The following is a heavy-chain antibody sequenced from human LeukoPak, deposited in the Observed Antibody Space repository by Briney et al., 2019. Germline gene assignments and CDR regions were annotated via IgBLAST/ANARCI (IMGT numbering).Heavy chain of an antibody. J-gene: IGHJ2*01. Sequence: PGGSLRLSCAASGFTISSDSMHWIRQPPGKGLEWIGSIYYSGSTYYNPSLKSRVTTSVDTSKNQFSLKLSSVTAADTAVYYCARRTQRAKYYDILTGPKDWYFDLWGRGTLVTVSS. D-gene: IGHD3-9*01. CDR2: IYYSGST. CDR3: ARRTQRAKYYDILTGPKDWYFDL. CDR1: GFTISSDS. V-gene: IGHV4-39*01.